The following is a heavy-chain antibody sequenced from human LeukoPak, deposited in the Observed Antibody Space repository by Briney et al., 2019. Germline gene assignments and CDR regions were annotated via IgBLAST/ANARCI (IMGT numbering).Heavy chain of an antibody. CDR3: ARGLDRGIAAAP. V-gene: IGHV1-8*01. D-gene: IGHD6-13*01. Sequence: GASVTVSCKASGYTFTSYDINWVRQAPGQGLEWMGWMNPNSGNTGYAQKFQGRVTMTRNTSISTAYMELSSLRSEDTAVYYCARGLDRGIAAAPWGQGTLVTVSS. CDR2: MNPNSGNT. CDR1: GYTFTSYD. J-gene: IGHJ5*02.